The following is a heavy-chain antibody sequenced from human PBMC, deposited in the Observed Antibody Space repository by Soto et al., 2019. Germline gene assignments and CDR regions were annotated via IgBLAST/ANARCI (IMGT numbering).Heavy chain of an antibody. D-gene: IGHD6-13*01. J-gene: IGHJ4*02. CDR2: IYHSGST. CDR3: VSAPYIAAAIDH. V-gene: IGHV4-30-4*01. Sequence: SETLSLTCSVSGGSISSADHYWSWIRQPPGKGLEWIGYIYHSGSTYYNPSLQSRVTMSVDTSMNQFSLNLSSVTAEDTAMYFCVSAPYIAAAIDHWGQGTLVTVSS. CDR1: GGSISSADHY.